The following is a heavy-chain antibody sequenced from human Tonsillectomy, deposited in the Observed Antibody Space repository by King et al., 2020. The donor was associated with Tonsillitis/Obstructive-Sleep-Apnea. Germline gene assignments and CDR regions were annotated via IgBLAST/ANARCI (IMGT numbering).Heavy chain of an antibody. CDR2: IYYSGST. J-gene: IGHJ3*02. V-gene: IGHV4-39*01. D-gene: IGHD3-3*01. CDR3: ARQFLEFGSGRAFDI. Sequence: LQLQESGPGLVKPSETLSLTCTVSGGSISSSSYYWGWIRQPPGKGLEWIGSIYYSGSTYYNPSLKSRVTISVDTSKNQFSLKLSSVTAADTAVYYCARQFLEFGSGRAFDIWGQGTMVTVSS. CDR1: GGSISSSSYY.